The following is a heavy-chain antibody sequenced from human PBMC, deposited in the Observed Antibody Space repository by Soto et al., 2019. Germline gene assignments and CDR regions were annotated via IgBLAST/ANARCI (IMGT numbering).Heavy chain of an antibody. J-gene: IGHJ5*02. CDR1: GGSISSKSYS. CDR3: ARGRSGWRTYNWFDP. CDR2: FYYSENT. Sequence: PSETLSLTCSVSGGSISSKSYSWGWIRQPPGKGLEWFGTFYYSENTYYNPSLKSRVTISVDTSKNQFSLKLSSVTAADTAVYYCARGRSGWRTYNWFDPWGQGTLVTVSS. D-gene: IGHD6-19*01. V-gene: IGHV4-39*01.